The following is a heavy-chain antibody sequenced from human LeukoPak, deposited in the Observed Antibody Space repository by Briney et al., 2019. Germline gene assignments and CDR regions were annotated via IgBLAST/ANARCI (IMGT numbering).Heavy chain of an antibody. CDR1: GGSISSGGYS. Sequence: PSETLSLTCAVSGGSISSGGYSWSWIRQPPGKGLEWIGYIYHSGSTYYNPSLKSRVTISVDRSKNQFFLKLSSVTAADTAVYYCARTNDGDYYYGMDVWGQGTTVTVSS. D-gene: IGHD1-1*01. J-gene: IGHJ6*02. CDR3: ARTNDGDYYYGMDV. V-gene: IGHV4-30-2*01. CDR2: IYHSGST.